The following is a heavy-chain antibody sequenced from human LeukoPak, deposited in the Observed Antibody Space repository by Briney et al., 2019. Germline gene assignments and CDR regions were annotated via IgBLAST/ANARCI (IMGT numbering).Heavy chain of an antibody. V-gene: IGHV1-69*05. J-gene: IGHJ4*02. CDR2: IIPIFGTA. CDR3: ARDYYGSGSYPSL. Sequence: AASVKVSFTASGGTFSSYAISWVRQAPGQGLEWMGGIIPIFGTANYAQKFQGRVTMTRDTSTSTVYMELSSLRSEDTAVYYCARDYYGSGSYPSLWGQGTLVTVSS. D-gene: IGHD3-10*01. CDR1: GGTFSSYA.